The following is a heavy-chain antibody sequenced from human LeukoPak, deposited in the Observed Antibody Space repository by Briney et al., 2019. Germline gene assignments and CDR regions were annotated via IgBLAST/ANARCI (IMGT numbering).Heavy chain of an antibody. Sequence: SETLSLTCTNSGGSICGYSGTWIRQPPGQGLEWIGYFHNSRTTSYNPSLTGRVIISVDTAMDQISLKLNSVTATDTAVFYCARGHLGLSPWGQGTLVTVSS. D-gene: IGHD3-16*02. J-gene: IGHJ5*02. CDR3: ARGHLGLSP. CDR1: GGSICGYS. V-gene: IGHV4-59*01. CDR2: FHNSRTT.